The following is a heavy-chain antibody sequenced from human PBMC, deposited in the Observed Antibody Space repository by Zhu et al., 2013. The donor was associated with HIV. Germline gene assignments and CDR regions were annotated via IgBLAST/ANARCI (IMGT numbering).Heavy chain of an antibody. CDR1: GYTFTSYD. D-gene: IGHD3-10*01. V-gene: IGHV1-8*01. Sequence: QVQLVQSGAEVKKPGASVKVSCKASGYTFTSYDINWVRQATGQGLEWMGWMNPNSGNTGYAQRFQGGVTITADISTNTVHMELHTLRTDDTALYFCARGTLYSVMVRDFPEHHYGMDVWGQGTAVIVSS. J-gene: IGHJ6*02. CDR2: MNPNSGNT. CDR3: ARGTLYSVMVRDFPEHHYGMDV.